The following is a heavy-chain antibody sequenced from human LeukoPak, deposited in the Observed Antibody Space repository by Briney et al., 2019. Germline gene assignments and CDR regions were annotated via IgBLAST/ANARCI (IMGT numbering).Heavy chain of an antibody. CDR2: IWYDGSNK. V-gene: IGHV3-33*08. D-gene: IGHD3-10*01. J-gene: IGHJ6*02. CDR3: ARVVEQHVAYYYGLDV. CDR1: GFIFSSYG. Sequence: GGSLRLSCAASGFIFSSYGMHWVRQAPGKGLEWVAVIWYDGSNKYYADSVKGRFTISRDNSKNTLYLQMNSLRAEDTAVYYCARVVEQHVAYYYGLDVWGQGTTVTVS.